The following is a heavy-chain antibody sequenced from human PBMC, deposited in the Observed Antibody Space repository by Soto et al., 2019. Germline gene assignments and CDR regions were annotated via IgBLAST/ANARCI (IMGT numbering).Heavy chain of an antibody. V-gene: IGHV1-24*01. CDR3: ATVEIVARINFPFDY. J-gene: IGHJ4*02. CDR2: FDPEDGET. CDR1: GYTLTELS. D-gene: IGHD5-12*01. Sequence: ASVKVSCKVSGYTLTELSMHWVRQAPGKGLEWMGGFDPEDGETIYAQKFQGRVTMTEDTSTDTAYMELSSLRSEDTAVYYCATVEIVARINFPFDYWGQGTLVTVSS.